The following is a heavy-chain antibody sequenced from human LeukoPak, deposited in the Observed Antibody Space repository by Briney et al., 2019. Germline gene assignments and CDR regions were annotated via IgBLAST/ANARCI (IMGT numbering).Heavy chain of an antibody. CDR3: ARTQHLVLRSPLDP. CDR1: GYTFTNYD. CDR2: VNPYSANT. D-gene: IGHD6-13*01. Sequence: ASVKVSCKASGYTFTNYDIHWVRQATGQGLEWMGWVNPYSANTGYAQNFQGRITITRNTSISTAYMELSSLRSEDTAVYYCARTQHLVLRSPLDPWGQGTLVTVSS. V-gene: IGHV1-8*03. J-gene: IGHJ5*02.